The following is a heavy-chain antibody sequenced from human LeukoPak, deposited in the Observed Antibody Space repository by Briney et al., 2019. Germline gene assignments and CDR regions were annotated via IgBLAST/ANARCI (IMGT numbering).Heavy chain of an antibody. D-gene: IGHD1-26*01. CDR3: AREGWEELGHYFDY. Sequence: LAGGSLRLSCAASGFPVRSNYMTWVRQAPQKGLEWVSTIHSDGSKYYVDSVKGRFIISRDISQNTVYLEMNSLRAEDAAVYYCAREGWEELGHYFDYWGQGTGVTVSS. J-gene: IGHJ4*02. CDR1: GFPVRSNY. V-gene: IGHV3-53*01. CDR2: IHSDGSK.